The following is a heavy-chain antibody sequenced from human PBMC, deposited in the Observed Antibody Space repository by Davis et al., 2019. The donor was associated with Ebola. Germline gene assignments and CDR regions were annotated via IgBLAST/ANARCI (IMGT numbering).Heavy chain of an antibody. V-gene: IGHV3-73*01. CDR2: IRSKANSYAT. D-gene: IGHD3-22*01. CDR1: GFTFSGSA. CDR3: ARATWYYYDSSGYVVSMNYYYYGMDV. J-gene: IGHJ6*02. Sequence: GGSLRLSCAASGFTFSGSAMHWVRQASGKGLEWVGRIRSKANSYATAYAASVKGRFTISRDDSKNTAYLQMNSLKTEDTAVYYCARATWYYYDSSGYVVSMNYYYYGMDVWGQGTTVTVSS.